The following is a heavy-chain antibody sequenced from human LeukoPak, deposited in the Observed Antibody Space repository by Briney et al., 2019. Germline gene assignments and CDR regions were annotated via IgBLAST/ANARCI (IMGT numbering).Heavy chain of an antibody. CDR1: GGSISSGGYY. CDR3: ARAHPEEVPESPYDIAPHFDY. V-gene: IGHV4-31*03. J-gene: IGHJ4*02. D-gene: IGHD3-9*01. Sequence: SETLSLTCTVSGGSISSGGYYWSWIRQHPGKGLEWIGYIYYSGITYYNPSLKSRVTISVDTSKNQFSLKLSSVTAADTAVYYCARAHPEEVPESPYDIAPHFDYWGQGTLVTVSS. CDR2: IYYSGIT.